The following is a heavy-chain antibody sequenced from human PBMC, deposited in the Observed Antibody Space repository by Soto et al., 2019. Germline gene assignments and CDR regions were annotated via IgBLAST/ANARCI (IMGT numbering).Heavy chain of an antibody. CDR1: GGFISSYY. V-gene: IGHV4-59*01. CDR2: IYYSGST. CDR3: ARGPLYLNYYDSSGYWPFDY. J-gene: IGHJ4*02. D-gene: IGHD3-22*01. Sequence: PSETLSLTCTVSGGFISSYYWSWIRQPPGKGLEWIGYIYYSGSTNYNPSLKSRVTISVDTSKNQFSLKLSSVTAADTAVYYCARGPLYLNYYDSSGYWPFDYWGQGTLVTVSS.